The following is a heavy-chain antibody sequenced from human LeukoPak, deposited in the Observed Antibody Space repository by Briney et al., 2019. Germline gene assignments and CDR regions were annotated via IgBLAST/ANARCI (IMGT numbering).Heavy chain of an antibody. D-gene: IGHD1-26*01. CDR2: MNPNTGNT. CDR3: ARGVGATISYYHYYIDV. V-gene: IGHV1-8*03. CDR1: GYTFTSYD. J-gene: IGHJ6*03. Sequence: ASVKVSCKASGYTFTSYDINWVRQASGQGLEWMGWMNPNTGNTGYAQKFQGRVTITRNTSISTVYMELSSLRSEDTTVYYCARGVGATISYYHYYIDVWGRGTTVTVSS.